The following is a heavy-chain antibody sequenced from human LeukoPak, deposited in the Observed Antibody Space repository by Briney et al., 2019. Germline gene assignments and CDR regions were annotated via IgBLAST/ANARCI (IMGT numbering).Heavy chain of an antibody. Sequence: GGSLRLSCAASGFTFSSYGMHWVRQAPGKGLEWVAVISYDGSNKYYADSVKGRFTISKDNSKNTLYLQMNSLRAEDTAVYYCAKVEGFVVVTAIPPYYYYGMDVWGQGTTVTVSS. D-gene: IGHD2-21*02. J-gene: IGHJ6*02. V-gene: IGHV3-30*18. CDR1: GFTFSSYG. CDR3: AKVEGFVVVTAIPPYYYYGMDV. CDR2: ISYDGSNK.